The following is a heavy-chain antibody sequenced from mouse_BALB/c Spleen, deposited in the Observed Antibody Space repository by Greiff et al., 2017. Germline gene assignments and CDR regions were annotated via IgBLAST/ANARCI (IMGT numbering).Heavy chain of an antibody. J-gene: IGHJ4*01. CDR1: GFTFSDYY. V-gene: IGHV5-4*02. D-gene: IGHD3-1*01. Sequence: EVKVVESGGGLVKPGGSLKLSCAASGFTFSDYYMYWVRQTPEKRLEWVATISDGGSYTYYPDSVKGRVTISRDNAKNNLYLQMSSPKSEDTAMYYCARDRDAMDYWGQGTSVTVSS. CDR2: ISDGGSYT. CDR3: ARDRDAMDY.